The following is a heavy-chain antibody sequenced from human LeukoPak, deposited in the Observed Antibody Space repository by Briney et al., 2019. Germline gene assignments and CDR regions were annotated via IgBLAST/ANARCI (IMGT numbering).Heavy chain of an antibody. Sequence: PGGSLRLSCAASGFTFSSYWMSWVRQAPGKGLEWVANIKQDGSEKYYVDSVKGRFTISRDNAKSSLYLQMNSLRGEDTAVYYCARDMLFGEAVYNWFDPGGQGTLVTVSS. CDR2: IKQDGSEK. D-gene: IGHD2-8*01. CDR3: ARDMLFGEAVYNWFDP. J-gene: IGHJ5*02. V-gene: IGHV3-7*01. CDR1: GFTFSSYW.